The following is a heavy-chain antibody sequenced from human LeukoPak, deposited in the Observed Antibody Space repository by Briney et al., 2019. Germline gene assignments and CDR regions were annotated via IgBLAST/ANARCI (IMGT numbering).Heavy chain of an antibody. D-gene: IGHD1-26*01. J-gene: IGHJ1*01. V-gene: IGHV1-2*02. CDR3: ARTLTVGAAEYFQH. CDR2: INPNSGDT. CDR1: GYTFTGYY. Sequence: GASVRVSCKASGYTFTGYYMHWVRQAPGQGLEWMGWINPNSGDTNYVQEFQGRVTMTRDTSITTAYMELSRLRSDDTAVYYCARTLTVGAAEYFQHWGQGTLVTVSS.